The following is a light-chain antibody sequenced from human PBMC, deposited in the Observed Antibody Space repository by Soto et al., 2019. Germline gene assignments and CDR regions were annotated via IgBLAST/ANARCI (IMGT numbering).Light chain of an antibody. J-gene: IGLJ1*01. CDR2: EVN. CDR1: SSDVGGYNY. V-gene: IGLV2-8*01. CDR3: GSWDSSLSAHV. Sequence: QSVLTQPPSASGSPGQSVAISCTGTSSDVGGYNYVSWYQQHPGKAPKPMIYEVNKRPSGVPDRFSGSKSGTSATLGITGFQTGDEADYYCGSWDSSLSAHVFGTGTKVTVL.